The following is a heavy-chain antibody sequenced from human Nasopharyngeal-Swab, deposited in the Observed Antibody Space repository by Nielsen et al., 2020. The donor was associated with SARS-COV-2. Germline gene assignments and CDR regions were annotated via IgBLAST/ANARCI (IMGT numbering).Heavy chain of an antibody. V-gene: IGHV4-34*01. CDR3: ARGRRERAPRYYYYGMDV. J-gene: IGHJ6*02. Sequence: SETLSLTCAVYGGAFGGFYWSWIRQSPGEGLEWIGEINPSGGTDYNPSLKSRVSMSVDTSKNQVFLNLKAVTAADTGLYHCARGRRERAPRYYYYGMDVWGQGTTVSVS. CDR2: INPSGGT. D-gene: IGHD1-1*01. CDR1: GGAFGGFY.